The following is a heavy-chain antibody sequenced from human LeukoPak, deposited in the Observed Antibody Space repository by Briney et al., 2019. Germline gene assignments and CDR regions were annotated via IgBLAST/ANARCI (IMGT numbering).Heavy chain of an antibody. CDR3: AKAREQLVPNPFDY. CDR2: ISSSGGYT. D-gene: IGHD6-6*01. CDR1: GFIFSTYA. J-gene: IGHJ4*02. Sequence: PGGSLRLSCAASGFIFSTYAMSWVRQAPGKGLEWVSAISSSGGYTYYADSVKGRFTISRDNSKNTLYLQVNSLRADDTAVYYCAKAREQLVPNPFDYWGQGTLVTVSS. V-gene: IGHV3-23*01.